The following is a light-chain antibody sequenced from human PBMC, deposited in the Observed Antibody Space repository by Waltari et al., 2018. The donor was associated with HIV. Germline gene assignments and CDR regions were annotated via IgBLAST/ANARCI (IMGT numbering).Light chain of an antibody. J-gene: IGLJ1*01. Sequence: QSALTQPASVSGSPGQSITISCTGTSSDIGAYNYVSWYQHHPGKVPKLLIYEVTNRPSRVSHRFSGSKSGNTASLTISGLQAEDEADFYCTSYTSISTLVFGTGTKVTVL. CDR2: EVT. CDR1: SSDIGAYNY. CDR3: TSYTSISTLV. V-gene: IGLV2-14*01.